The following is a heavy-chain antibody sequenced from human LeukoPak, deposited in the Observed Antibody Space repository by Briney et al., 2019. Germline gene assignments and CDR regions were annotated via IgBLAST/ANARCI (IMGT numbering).Heavy chain of an antibody. D-gene: IGHD6-19*01. CDR3: TRGGGWYVVDY. V-gene: IGHV3-23*01. J-gene: IGHJ4*02. Sequence: GGSLRLSCAASGFTLSSYAMTWVRQAPGKGLEWVSVVSGSGDSTYYAASVKGRFIISRDNAKNSLYLQMNSLRADDTAVYYCTRGGGWYVVDYWGQGTLVTVSS. CDR2: VSGSGDST. CDR1: GFTLSSYA.